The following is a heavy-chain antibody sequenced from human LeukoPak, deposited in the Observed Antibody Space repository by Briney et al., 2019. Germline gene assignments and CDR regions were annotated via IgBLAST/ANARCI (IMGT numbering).Heavy chain of an antibody. J-gene: IGHJ5*02. CDR1: GFIFSNYA. Sequence: GGSLRLSCAASGFIFSNYAMSWVRQAPGKGLQWVSAFSGSGGSTYYADSVKGRFTISRDNSRNTLYLQMNSLRADDTAVYYCAKDRTGTTGADWFDPWGQGTLVTVSS. CDR3: AKDRTGTTGADWFDP. CDR2: FSGSGGST. V-gene: IGHV3-23*01. D-gene: IGHD1-1*01.